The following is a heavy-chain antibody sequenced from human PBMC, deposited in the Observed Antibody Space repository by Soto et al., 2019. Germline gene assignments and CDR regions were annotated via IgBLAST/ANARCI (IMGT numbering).Heavy chain of an antibody. D-gene: IGHD5-18*01. Sequence: ASVKVSCKASGYTFTSYGISWVRQAPGQGLEWMGWISAYNGNTNYAQRFQGRVAITADESTSTVHMELSGLRSEDTAVYYCARDGSTVETAMVSQYYYGMDVWGQGTTVTVSS. CDR2: ISAYNGNT. V-gene: IGHV1-18*01. CDR1: GYTFTSYG. J-gene: IGHJ6*02. CDR3: ARDGSTVETAMVSQYYYGMDV.